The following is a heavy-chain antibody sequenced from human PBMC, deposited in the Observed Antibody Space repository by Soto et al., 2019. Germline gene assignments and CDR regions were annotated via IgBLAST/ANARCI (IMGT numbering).Heavy chain of an antibody. D-gene: IGHD2-15*01. V-gene: IGHV3-33*01. CDR2: IWYDGSNK. Sequence: QVQLVESGGGVVQPGRSLRLSCAASGFTFSSYGMHWVRQAPGKGLKWVAVIWYDGSNKYYADSVKGRFTISRDNSKNTLYLQMNSLRAEDTAVYYCARDSPYCSGGSCYLDMWGQGTLVTVSS. CDR3: ARDSPYCSGGSCYLDM. J-gene: IGHJ4*02. CDR1: GFTFSSYG.